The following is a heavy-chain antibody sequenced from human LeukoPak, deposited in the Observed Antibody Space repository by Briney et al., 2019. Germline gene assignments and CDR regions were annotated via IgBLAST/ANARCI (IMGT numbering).Heavy chain of an antibody. CDR3: AKDQGGHGYPSYFDY. V-gene: IGHV3-23*01. D-gene: IGHD5-18*01. CDR1: GFTFSSYA. J-gene: IGHJ4*02. CDR2: ISGSGGST. Sequence: GGSLRLSCAASGFTFSSYAMSWVRQAPGKGLEWVSAISGSGGSTYYADSVKGRFTISRDNSKNTLYLQMNSLRAEDTAVYYCAKDQGGHGYPSYFDYWGQGTLVTVSS.